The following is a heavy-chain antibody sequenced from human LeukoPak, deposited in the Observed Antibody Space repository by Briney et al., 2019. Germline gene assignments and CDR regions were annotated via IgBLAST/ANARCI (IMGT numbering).Heavy chain of an antibody. CDR3: AKSGSTSWYLDY. D-gene: IGHD6-13*01. Sequence: PGGSLRLSCAASGFTFSTYAMSWVRQAPGKGLEWVSAISDSGDNGDNTYYADSVKGQFTISRDNSKNTLYLQMNSLSAEDAAVYYCAKSGSTSWYLDYWGPGTLVTVPS. CDR2: ISDSGDNGDNT. J-gene: IGHJ4*02. V-gene: IGHV3-23*01. CDR1: GFTFSTYA.